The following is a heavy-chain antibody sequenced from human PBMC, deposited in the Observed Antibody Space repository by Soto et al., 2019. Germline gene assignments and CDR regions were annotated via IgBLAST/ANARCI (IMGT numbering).Heavy chain of an antibody. Sequence: GESLKISCKGSGYIFTTYWIGWVRQMPGKGLEWMGIIYPGDSDTRYSPSFQGQVTISADKSISTAYLQWSSLKASDTAMYYCARGRYCSGGTCYFDYWGQGTLVTVS. V-gene: IGHV5-51*01. CDR2: IYPGDSDT. CDR3: ARGRYCSGGTCYFDY. CDR1: GYIFTTYW. J-gene: IGHJ4*02. D-gene: IGHD2-15*01.